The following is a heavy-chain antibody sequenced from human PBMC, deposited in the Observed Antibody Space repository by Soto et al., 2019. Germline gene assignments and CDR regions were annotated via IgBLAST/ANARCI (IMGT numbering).Heavy chain of an antibody. J-gene: IGHJ4*02. CDR1: GFTFSSYA. Sequence: GGSLRLSFAASGFTFSSYAMSWVRQAPGKGLEWVSAISGSGGSTYYADSVKGRFTISRDNSKNTLYLQMNSLRAEDTAVYYCAKDPSGDSSGYPIIWGQGTLVTVSS. CDR3: AKDPSGDSSGYPII. V-gene: IGHV3-23*01. CDR2: ISGSGGST. D-gene: IGHD3-22*01.